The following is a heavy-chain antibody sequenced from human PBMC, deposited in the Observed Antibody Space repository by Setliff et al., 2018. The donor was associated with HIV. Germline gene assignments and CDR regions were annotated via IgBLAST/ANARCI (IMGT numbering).Heavy chain of an antibody. CDR2: IHGNSGAT. Sequence: ASVKVSCKASGTNLDSFVISWVRQASGQGLEWMGWIHGNSGATNYAQKFRGRVTMTRDTSTYTAYMELTRLRSDDTAVYSCARGGDDSGPGTWTFDFWGQGALVTVSS. CDR1: GTNLDSFV. V-gene: IGHV1-2*02. J-gene: IGHJ4*02. CDR3: ARGGDDSGPGTWTFDF. D-gene: IGHD3-10*01.